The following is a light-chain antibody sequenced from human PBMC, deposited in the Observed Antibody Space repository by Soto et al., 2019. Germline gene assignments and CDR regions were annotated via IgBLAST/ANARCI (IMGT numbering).Light chain of an antibody. J-gene: IGKJ4*01. CDR3: LQYNVYPLT. CDR2: KAS. Sequence: DIQMTQSPSTLSAPVGDRVTITCRASQSISRRLAWYQQRPGKAPKLLIYKASTLEGGVPSRFSASGSGTDFTLTISSLQPGDLATYFCLQYNVYPLTFGGGTKVDIK. CDR1: QSISRR. V-gene: IGKV1-5*03.